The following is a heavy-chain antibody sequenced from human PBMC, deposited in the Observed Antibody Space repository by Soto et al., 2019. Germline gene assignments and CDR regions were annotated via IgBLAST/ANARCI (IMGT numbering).Heavy chain of an antibody. D-gene: IGHD6-19*01. Sequence: QVQLVQSGAEVKKPGSSVKVSCKASGGTFSSYAISWVRQAPGQGLEWMGGIIPIFGTANYAQKFQGRVKSNEDKATSRAYMELRSERSEETAVYYFAIAGQTGVYIAVAVKPFDYWGQGTLVTVSS. CDR1: GGTFSSYA. J-gene: IGHJ4*02. CDR3: AIAGQTGVYIAVAVKPFDY. CDR2: IIPIFGTA. V-gene: IGHV1-69*06.